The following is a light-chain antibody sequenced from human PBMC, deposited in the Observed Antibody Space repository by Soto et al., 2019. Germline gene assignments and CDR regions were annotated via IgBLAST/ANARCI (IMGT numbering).Light chain of an antibody. CDR1: QNVKTR. CDR3: QQYDEWPLT. CDR2: DAF. J-gene: IGKJ4*01. Sequence: EKVMTQSPATLSVSPGERATLSCRASQNVKTRLAWYQQKPGQAPRLLIYDAFTRATGIPARFSGSASGTDLTLTISSLQSEDFAVYYCQQYDEWPLTFGGGTKVEIK. V-gene: IGKV3-15*01.